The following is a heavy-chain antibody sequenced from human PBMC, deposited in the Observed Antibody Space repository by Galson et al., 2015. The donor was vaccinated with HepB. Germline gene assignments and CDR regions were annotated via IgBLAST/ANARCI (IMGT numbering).Heavy chain of an antibody. CDR1: GFTFKNYA. D-gene: IGHD6-19*01. CDR3: ARDRRIAVAQNRLYGMDV. Sequence: SLRLSCAASGFTFKNYAMHWVRQAPGQGLEWVAVISYDGNNKYYADSVKGRFTISRDNSKNTLYLQMNSLRAEDTAVYYCARDRRIAVAQNRLYGMDVWGQGTTVTVSS. V-gene: IGHV3-30-3*01. J-gene: IGHJ6*02. CDR2: ISYDGNNK.